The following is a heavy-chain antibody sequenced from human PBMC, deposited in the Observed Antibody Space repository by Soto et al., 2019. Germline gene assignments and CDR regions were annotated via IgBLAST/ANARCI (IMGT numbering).Heavy chain of an antibody. CDR2: IYYTGST. J-gene: IGHJ4*01. Sequence: QVQLQESGPGLVKPSETLSLTCTVSGGSISNYYWSWIRQPPGKGLEWIGYIYYTGSTNYNPSLTKRVNLSRDTSQNPVLLRLSSVTRWDNGLFYWAGGRHWVDYWGQGTLVTVSS. CDR1: GGSISNYY. D-gene: IGHD7-27*01. CDR3: AGGRHWVDY. V-gene: IGHV4-59*01.